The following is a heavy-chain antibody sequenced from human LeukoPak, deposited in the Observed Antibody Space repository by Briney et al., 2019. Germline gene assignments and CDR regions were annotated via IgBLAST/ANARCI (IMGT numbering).Heavy chain of an antibody. CDR1: GFTFSSYS. V-gene: IGHV3-48*01. D-gene: IGHD3-22*01. CDR2: ISSSSSTI. Sequence: GGSLRLSCAASGFTFSSYSMNWVRQAPGKGLEWVSYISSSSSTIYYADSVKGRFLISRDNSKNMLFLQMNSLIIEDTAVYYCARNSDYYDYSPQSVWGQGTLVIVS. CDR3: ARNSDYYDYSPQSV. J-gene: IGHJ4*02.